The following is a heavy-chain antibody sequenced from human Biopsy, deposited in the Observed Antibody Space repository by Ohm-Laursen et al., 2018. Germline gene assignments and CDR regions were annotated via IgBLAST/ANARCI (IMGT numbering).Heavy chain of an antibody. D-gene: IGHD1-26*01. CDR1: GGSFNGYF. CDR2: ITQSGST. CDR3: ARGTGRYYVYGAFDI. V-gene: IGHV4-34*01. Sequence: SETLSLTCPVYGGSFNGYFWSWIRQPPGKGLEWIGDITQSGSTNYSPSLKSRVTISVDTAKKQFSLSLRSVTAADTAVYYCARGTGRYYVYGAFDIWGQGTVVTVSS. J-gene: IGHJ3*02.